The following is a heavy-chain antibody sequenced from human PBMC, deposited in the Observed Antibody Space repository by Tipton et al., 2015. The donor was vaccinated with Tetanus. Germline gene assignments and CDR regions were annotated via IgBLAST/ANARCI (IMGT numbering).Heavy chain of an antibody. V-gene: IGHV3-9*01. CDR3: AKGLGFYGMDV. CDR1: GFTFSCNA. Sequence: SLRLSCAASGFTFSCNAMHWVRQVPGTGLEWVAGISWNSGYRGYAESVRGRFTISRDSARSTLYLQMNSLSPDDTALYYCAKGLGFYGMDVWGQGTTVTVSS. J-gene: IGHJ6*02. CDR2: ISWNSGYR. D-gene: IGHD3-3*01.